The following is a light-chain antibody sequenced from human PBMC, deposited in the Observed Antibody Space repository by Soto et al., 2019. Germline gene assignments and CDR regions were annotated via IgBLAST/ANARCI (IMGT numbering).Light chain of an antibody. J-gene: IGKJ4*01. CDR3: QKYNSAPPLT. CDR2: SAS. V-gene: IGKV1-27*01. Sequence: DIQMTQSPSSLSASVGDRVTITCRASQGISNFLAWYQQRPGEVPQLLIYSASTLQSGVPSRFSGSGSGTDFTLTISSLQPEDVATYFCQKYNSAPPLTFSGGTKVEIK. CDR1: QGISNF.